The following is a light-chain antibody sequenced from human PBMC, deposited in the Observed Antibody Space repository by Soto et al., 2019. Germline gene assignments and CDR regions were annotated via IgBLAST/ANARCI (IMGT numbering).Light chain of an antibody. CDR1: SRDIGNYNY. J-gene: IGLJ1*01. CDR2: EVT. Sequence: SVLTQPASVSGSPGQSITISCTGTSRDIGNYNYVSWYQHHPGKAPKLMIYEVTSRPSGVSDRFSGSKSGMTASLTISGLQPEDEADYFCASYRSANTLDVFGTGTKVTVL. CDR3: ASYRSANTLDV. V-gene: IGLV2-14*01.